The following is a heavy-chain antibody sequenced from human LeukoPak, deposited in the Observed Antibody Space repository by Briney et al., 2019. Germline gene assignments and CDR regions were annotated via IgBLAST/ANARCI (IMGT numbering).Heavy chain of an antibody. Sequence: PGGSLRLSCTGSGVTFEDYYLSWIRQAPGKGLEWISYVSSTGGDKFYADPVKGRFTISRDNAKNILSLQMSSLRAEDTAVYYCARAPFGPGTYLQYWGQGTLVIVSS. V-gene: IGHV3-11*04. CDR1: GVTFEDYY. D-gene: IGHD3-10*01. CDR2: VSSTGGDK. CDR3: ARAPFGPGTYLQY. J-gene: IGHJ1*01.